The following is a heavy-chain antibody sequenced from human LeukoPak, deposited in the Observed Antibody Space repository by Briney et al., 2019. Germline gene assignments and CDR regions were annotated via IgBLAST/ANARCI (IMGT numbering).Heavy chain of an antibody. V-gene: IGHV3-48*01. D-gene: IGHD2-21*02. CDR1: GDSFISHT. CDR3: AREYDCRDSFDS. CDR2: IGYSGSPI. J-gene: IGHJ4*02. Sequence: GGSLRLSCAGSGDSFISHTMIWVRQAPGKGLEWISYIGYSGSPIYYADSVKGRFGISRDDAKTSLYLHMNSLRAEDTAFYYCAREYDCRDSFDSWGQGILVTVSS.